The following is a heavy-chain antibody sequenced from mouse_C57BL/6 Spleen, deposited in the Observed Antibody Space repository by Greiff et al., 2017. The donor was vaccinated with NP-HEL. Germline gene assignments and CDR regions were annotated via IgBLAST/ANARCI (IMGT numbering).Heavy chain of an antibody. CDR2: ISSGGDYI. Sequence: EVKLVESGEGLVKPGGSLKLSCAASGFTFSSYAMSWVRQTPEKRLEWVAYISSGGDYIYYADTVKGRFTISRDNARNTLYLQMSSLKSEDTAMYYCTRDYYYGSSPPYAMDYWGQGTSVTVSS. J-gene: IGHJ4*01. V-gene: IGHV5-9-1*02. CDR1: GFTFSSYA. D-gene: IGHD1-1*01. CDR3: TRDYYYGSSPPYAMDY.